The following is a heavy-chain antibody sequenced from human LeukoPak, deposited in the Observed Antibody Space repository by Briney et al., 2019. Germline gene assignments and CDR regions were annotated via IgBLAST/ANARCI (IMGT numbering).Heavy chain of an antibody. CDR2: ISGGGDIT. J-gene: IGHJ4*02. CDR1: GFTFSSHG. Sequence: GGSLRLSCAASGFTFSSHGMNWVRQAPGKGLEWVSGISGGGDITWYADSVKGRLTISRDNSKNTLSLQMSSLRAEDTALYYCAKDAGSIQFNYWGQGTLVTVSS. D-gene: IGHD5-24*01. V-gene: IGHV3-23*01. CDR3: AKDAGSIQFNY.